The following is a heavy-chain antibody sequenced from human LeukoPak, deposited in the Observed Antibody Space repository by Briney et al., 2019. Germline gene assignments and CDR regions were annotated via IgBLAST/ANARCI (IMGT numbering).Heavy chain of an antibody. CDR3: AKLPVYIVVLVGKEYYFDY. D-gene: IGHD2-15*01. CDR1: GFTFSSYA. Sequence: PGGSLRLSCAASGFTFSSYAMNWVRQAPGKGLEWVSAISGSGGSTYYADSVKGRFTISRDNSKNTLYLQMNSLRAEDTAVYYCAKLPVYIVVLVGKEYYFDYWGQGTLVTVSS. J-gene: IGHJ4*02. V-gene: IGHV3-23*01. CDR2: ISGSGGST.